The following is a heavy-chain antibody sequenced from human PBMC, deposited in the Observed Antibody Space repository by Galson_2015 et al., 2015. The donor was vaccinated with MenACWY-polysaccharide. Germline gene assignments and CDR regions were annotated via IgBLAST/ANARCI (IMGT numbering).Heavy chain of an antibody. Sequence: SLRLSCAASGFTFSSYSMNWVRQAPGKGLEWVSSISSSSSYIYYADSVKGRFTISRDNAKNSLYLQMNSLRAEDTAVYYCARGLLAAAGTRDYYYYYGMDVWGQGTTVTVSS. CDR2: ISSSSSYI. CDR3: ARGLLAAAGTRDYYYYYGMDV. V-gene: IGHV3-21*01. CDR1: GFTFSSYS. J-gene: IGHJ6*02. D-gene: IGHD6-13*01.